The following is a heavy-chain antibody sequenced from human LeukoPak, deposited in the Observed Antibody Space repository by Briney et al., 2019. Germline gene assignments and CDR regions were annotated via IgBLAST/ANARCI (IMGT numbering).Heavy chain of an antibody. CDR3: SRDLWYRGDAENWFDP. D-gene: IGHD1-26*01. V-gene: IGHV4-4*07. Sequence: PSQTLSPTCTVAGGSISSYYWSWVRQPAGKGREWIGRIYTSGSTNYNPSLKSRVTMSVDTSKNQFSLKLSSVTAADTAVYYCSRDLWYRGDAENWFDPWGQGTLVTVSS. CDR1: GGSISSYY. J-gene: IGHJ5*02. CDR2: IYTSGST.